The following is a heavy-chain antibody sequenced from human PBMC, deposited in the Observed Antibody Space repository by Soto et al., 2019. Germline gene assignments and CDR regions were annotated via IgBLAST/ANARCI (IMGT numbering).Heavy chain of an antibody. Sequence: GGSLRLSCAASGFTVSSNYMSWVRQAPGKGLEWVSVIYSGGSTYYADSVKGRFTISRDNSKNTLYLQMNSLRAEDTAAYYCARDSETNGYSYDYFDYWGQGTLVTVSS. CDR1: GFTVSSNY. D-gene: IGHD5-18*01. CDR3: ARDSETNGYSYDYFDY. CDR2: IYSGGST. J-gene: IGHJ4*02. V-gene: IGHV3-66*01.